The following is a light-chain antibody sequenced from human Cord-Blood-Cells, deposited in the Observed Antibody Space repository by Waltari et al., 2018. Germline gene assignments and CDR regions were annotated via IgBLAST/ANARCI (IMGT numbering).Light chain of an antibody. CDR2: DVS. V-gene: IGLV2-14*01. J-gene: IGLJ1*01. CDR3: TSYTCSSTYV. Sequence: QSALTQPASVSGSPGQSITISCTGPISDVGGYNYVTWYQQHPGKAPKLMIYDVSSRPSGVSNRFSGSKTGNTASLTISGLQAEDEADYYCTSYTCSSTYVFGTGTNVTVL. CDR1: ISDVGGYNY.